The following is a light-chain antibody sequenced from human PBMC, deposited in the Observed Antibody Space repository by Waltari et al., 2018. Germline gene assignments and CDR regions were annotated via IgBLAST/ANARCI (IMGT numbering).Light chain of an antibody. CDR1: QSVSRA. CDR3: QHYVTLPVT. CDR2: GAS. J-gene: IGKJ1*01. Sequence: EIVLTQSPGTPSLPPVDRATRSCRSSQSVSRALAWYQPKPGQAPSLLIYGASIRATCIPDRFSGSGSGTDFSLTISRLEPEDFAVYYCQHYVTLPVTFGQGTKVEIK. V-gene: IGKV3-20*01.